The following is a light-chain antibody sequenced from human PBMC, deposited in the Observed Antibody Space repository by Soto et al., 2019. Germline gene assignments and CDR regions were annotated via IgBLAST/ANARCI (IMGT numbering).Light chain of an antibody. Sequence: EIVLTQSPATLSLSPGERATLSCRASQSVSSQLAWYQQKPGQAPRLLIYDASNRATGIPARFSGSGSGTDFTLTISSLEPEDFAVYYCQQRSNWPPLTFGGGTKVEIK. CDR2: DAS. CDR1: QSVSSQ. J-gene: IGKJ4*01. V-gene: IGKV3-11*01. CDR3: QQRSNWPPLT.